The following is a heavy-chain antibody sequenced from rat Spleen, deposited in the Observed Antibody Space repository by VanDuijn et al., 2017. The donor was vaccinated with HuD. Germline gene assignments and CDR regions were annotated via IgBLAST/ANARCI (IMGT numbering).Heavy chain of an antibody. V-gene: IGHV5-58*01. CDR2: ISSDGFNT. J-gene: IGHJ2*01. D-gene: IGHD4-3*01. CDR3: AKDREYNSGFDY. Sequence: EVQLVETGGGLVQPGRSLKLSCVASGFTFSKYWMYWVRRAPGKGLEWVSSISSDGFNTYYPDSVKGRFTISRANSENTVYLQMNSLRSEDTATYYCAKDREYNSGFDYWGQGVMVTVSS. CDR1: GFTFSKYW.